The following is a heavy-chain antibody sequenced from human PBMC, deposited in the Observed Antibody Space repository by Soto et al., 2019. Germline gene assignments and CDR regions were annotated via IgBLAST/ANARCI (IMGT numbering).Heavy chain of an antibody. Sequence: QVQLRESGPGLVKPSQTLSLTCAVSADSIFRDEHCWSWIRHPPGKGLEWIGHIFDSGPAYSNPSRMGRGTRSVDTFKNQLSLTLSSVTAADTAVYYCARGLTTEKVDSWGQGTLVTVSS. J-gene: IGHJ4*02. V-gene: IGHV4-30-4*08. CDR2: IFDSGPA. CDR3: ARGLTTEKVDS. CDR1: ADSIFRDEHC.